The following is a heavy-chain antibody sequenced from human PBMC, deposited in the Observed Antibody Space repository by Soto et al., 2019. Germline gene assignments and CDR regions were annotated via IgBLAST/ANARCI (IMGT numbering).Heavy chain of an antibody. D-gene: IGHD5-12*01. J-gene: IGHJ5*02. CDR3: ARASLEMATIPNWFDP. CDR1: GGTFSSYA. CDR2: FIPIFGTA. Sequence: QVQLVQSGAEVKKPGSSVKVSCKASGGTFSSYAISWVRQAPGQGLEWMGGFIPIFGTANYAQKFQGRVTITADEATSTAYIELSRLRSEDTAVYYCARASLEMATIPNWFDPWGQGTLVTVSS. V-gene: IGHV1-69*01.